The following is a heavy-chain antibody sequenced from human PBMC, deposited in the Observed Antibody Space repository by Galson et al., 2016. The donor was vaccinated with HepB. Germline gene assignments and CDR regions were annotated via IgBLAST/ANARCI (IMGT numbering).Heavy chain of an antibody. CDR3: TTDSDPRSSYYYYYYTMDV. V-gene: IGHV3-15*01. D-gene: IGHD6-19*01. CDR2: VKSTTDGGTI. CDR1: GFTFRNVW. Sequence: SLRLSCAVSGFTFRNVWMSWVRQAPGTGLECVGRVKSTTDGGTIDYAAPVKGRFTISRDDSKNTLYLQMNSLKSEDTAIYYCTTDSDPRSSYYYYYYTMDVWGKGTTVTASS. J-gene: IGHJ6*04.